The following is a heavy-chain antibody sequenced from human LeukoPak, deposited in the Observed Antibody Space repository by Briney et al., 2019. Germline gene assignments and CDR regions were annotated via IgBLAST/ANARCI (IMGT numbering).Heavy chain of an antibody. CDR3: TVTGLYNYYYYHYMDV. D-gene: IGHD7-27*01. CDR1: GGTFSSYA. V-gene: IGHV1-69*05. J-gene: IGHJ6*03. CDR2: IIPIFGTA. Sequence: SVKVSCKASGGTFSSYAISWVRQAPGHGLEWMGRIIPIFGTANYAQKFQGRVTITTDESTSTAYMELSSLRSEDTAVYYCTVTGLYNYYYYHYMDVWGKGTTVTVSS.